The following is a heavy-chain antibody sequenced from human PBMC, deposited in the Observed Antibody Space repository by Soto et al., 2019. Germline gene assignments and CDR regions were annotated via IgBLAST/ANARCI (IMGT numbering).Heavy chain of an antibody. Sequence: GGSLRLSCAASGFTFSSYSMNWVRQAPGKGLEWVSSISSSSSYIYYADSVKGRFTISRDNAKNSLYLQMNSLRAEDTAVYYCAREVEGAYDFWSGYYINYYYYGMDVWGQGTTVTVSS. CDR3: AREVEGAYDFWSGYYINYYYYGMDV. V-gene: IGHV3-21*01. J-gene: IGHJ6*02. CDR2: ISSSSSYI. D-gene: IGHD3-3*01. CDR1: GFTFSSYS.